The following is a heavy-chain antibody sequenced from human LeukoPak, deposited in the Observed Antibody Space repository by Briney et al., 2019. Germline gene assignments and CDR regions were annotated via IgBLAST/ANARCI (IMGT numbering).Heavy chain of an antibody. V-gene: IGHV1-69*13. D-gene: IGHD2-2*02. J-gene: IGHJ4*02. CDR1: GGTFSSYA. CDR2: IVPIFGTA. CDR3: AREIVVVPAAIGGYFDY. Sequence: SVKVSCKASGGTFSSYAISWVRQAPGQGLEWMGGIVPIFGTANYAQKFQGRVTITADESTSTAYMELSSLRSEDTAVYYCAREIVVVPAAIGGYFDYWGQGTLVTVSS.